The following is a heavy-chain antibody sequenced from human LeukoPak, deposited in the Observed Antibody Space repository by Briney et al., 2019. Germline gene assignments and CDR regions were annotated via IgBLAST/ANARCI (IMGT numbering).Heavy chain of an antibody. CDR1: GGSSSNGDYY. Sequence: SETLSLTCTVSGGSSSNGDYYWSWIRQPPGKELEWIGYIYYSGSTYYNPSLKSRVTISVDTSKNQFSLKLSSVTAADTAVYYCARGGYSYAPYGMDVWGQGTTVTVSS. CDR2: IYYSGST. V-gene: IGHV4-30-4*01. CDR3: ARGGYSYAPYGMDV. J-gene: IGHJ6*02. D-gene: IGHD5-18*01.